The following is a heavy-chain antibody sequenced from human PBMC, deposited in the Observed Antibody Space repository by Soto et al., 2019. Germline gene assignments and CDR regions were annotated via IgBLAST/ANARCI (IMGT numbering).Heavy chain of an antibody. D-gene: IGHD6-13*01. CDR3: ARSPSAASGSTLGWLDP. Sequence: QVQLVQSGAEVKKPGSSVRVSCKASGGTFSSYGIIWVRLAPGQGLEWMGGSIPFSATATYAQKFQDSVSITADSSTSTAYMELSSLISEDTAVYYCARSPSAASGSTLGWLDPWGQGTLVTVSS. CDR2: SIPFSATA. V-gene: IGHV1-69*01. J-gene: IGHJ5*02. CDR1: GGTFSSYG.